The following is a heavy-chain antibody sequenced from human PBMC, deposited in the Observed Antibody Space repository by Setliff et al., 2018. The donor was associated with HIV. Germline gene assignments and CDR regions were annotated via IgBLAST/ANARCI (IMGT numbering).Heavy chain of an antibody. J-gene: IGHJ3*02. V-gene: IGHV7-4-1*02. CDR2: IDTNTGSP. Sequence: ASVKVSCKASGYTFNNYALYWVRQAPGQGFEWMGWIDTNTGSPTYAQGFTRRFVFSLDPSVRTAYLQITGLKAEDTAVYYCARGGDRMQIWSRFPFDIWGQGTMVTV. D-gene: IGHD3-10*01. CDR1: GYTFNNYA. CDR3: ARGGDRMQIWSRFPFDI.